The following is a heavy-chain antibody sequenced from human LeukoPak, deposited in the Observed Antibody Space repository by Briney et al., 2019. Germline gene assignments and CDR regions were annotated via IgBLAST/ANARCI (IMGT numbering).Heavy chain of an antibody. CDR3: ARIGYSSSSFDF. J-gene: IGHJ4*02. V-gene: IGHV3-7*05. CDR1: GFTFSSYG. Sequence: PGGSLRLSCAASGFTFSSYGMNWVRQAPGKGLEWVANIKQDGSVEYYVVSVKGRFTISRDNAKESLYLQMNSLRAEDTAVYYCARIGYSSSSFDFWGQGTLVTVSS. D-gene: IGHD6-6*01. CDR2: IKQDGSVE.